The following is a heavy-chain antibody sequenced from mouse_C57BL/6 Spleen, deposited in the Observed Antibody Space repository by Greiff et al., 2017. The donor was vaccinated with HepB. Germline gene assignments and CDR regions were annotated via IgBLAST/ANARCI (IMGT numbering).Heavy chain of an antibody. D-gene: IGHD2-3*01. CDR1: GFSFNTYA. CDR3: VRRYDGFPYYYAMDY. J-gene: IGHJ4*01. Sequence: EVKLQESGGGLVQPKGSLKLSCAASGFSFNTYAMNWVRQAPGKGLEWVARIRSKSNNYATYYADSVKDRFTISRDDSESMLYLQMNNLKTEDTAMYYCVRRYDGFPYYYAMDYWGQGTSVTVSS. CDR2: IRSKSNNYAT. V-gene: IGHV10-1*01.